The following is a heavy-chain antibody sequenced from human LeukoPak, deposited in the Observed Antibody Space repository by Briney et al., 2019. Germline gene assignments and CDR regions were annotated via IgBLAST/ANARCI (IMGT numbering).Heavy chain of an antibody. J-gene: IGHJ3*02. D-gene: IGHD3-22*01. Sequence: GGSLRLSCAASGFNFNDDGMSWVRQAPGKGLEWVAGINWNGDTTAFADSVEGRFTTARDNARNSLYLQMNSLRDEDTALYYCARSVDSSGFYDAFDMWGQGTMVTVSS. CDR2: INWNGDTT. CDR1: GFNFNDDG. V-gene: IGHV3-20*04. CDR3: ARSVDSSGFYDAFDM.